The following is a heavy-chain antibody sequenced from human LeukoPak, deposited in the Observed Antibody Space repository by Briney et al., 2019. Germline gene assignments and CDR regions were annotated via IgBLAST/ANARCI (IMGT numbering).Heavy chain of an antibody. CDR2: ISGSGGST. J-gene: IGHJ4*02. Sequence: GGSLRLSCAASGFTFSSYAMSWVRQAPGKGLEWVSAISGSGGSTYYADSVKGRFTISRDNSKNTLYLQMNSLRAEGTAVYYCAKATAGYSSGWYSFDYWGQGTLVTVSS. V-gene: IGHV3-23*01. CDR3: AKATAGYSSGWYSFDY. CDR1: GFTFSSYA. D-gene: IGHD6-19*01.